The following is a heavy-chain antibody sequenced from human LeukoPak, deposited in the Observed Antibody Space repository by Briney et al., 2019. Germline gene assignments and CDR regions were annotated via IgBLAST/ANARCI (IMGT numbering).Heavy chain of an antibody. CDR1: GFTFSSYG. Sequence: GGSLRLSCAASGFTFSSYGMHWVRQAPGKGLEWVAIIWYDGSNKYYADSVKGRFTISRDNAKNSLYLQMNSLRAEDAAVYYCAREEGGSARAFDIWGRGTMVTVSS. J-gene: IGHJ3*02. CDR3: AREEGGSARAFDI. CDR2: IWYDGSNK. V-gene: IGHV3-33*01. D-gene: IGHD3-16*01.